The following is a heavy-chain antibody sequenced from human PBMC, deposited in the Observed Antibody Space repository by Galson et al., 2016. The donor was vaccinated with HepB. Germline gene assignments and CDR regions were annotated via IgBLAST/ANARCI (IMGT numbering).Heavy chain of an antibody. CDR2: VFHRGGT. J-gene: IGHJ5*02. D-gene: IGHD3-16*01. V-gene: IGHV4-4*02. CDR3: TRGGPKHPWPWGNTFDP. Sequence: ETLSLTCAVSGGSITSSNWWTWVRQPPGKGLEWIGQVFHRGGTNYNPSLRGRVTISMDKSKNTFTLSLSPVITADTAMYYFTRGGPKHPWPWGNTFDPWGQGTLVTVSS. CDR1: GGSITSSNW.